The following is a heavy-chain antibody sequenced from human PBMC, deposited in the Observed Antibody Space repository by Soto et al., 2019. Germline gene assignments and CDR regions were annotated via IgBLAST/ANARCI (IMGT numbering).Heavy chain of an antibody. V-gene: IGHV1-69*01. CDR1: GGTFSSYA. D-gene: IGHD6-13*01. Sequence: QVQLVQSGAEVKKPGSSVKVSCKASGGTFSSYAISWVRQAPGQGLEWMGGIIPIFGTANYAQKFRGRVTITADESTSTAYMELSSLRSEDTAVYYCARFKQQLPGRDWYFDLWGRGTLVTVSS. CDR2: IIPIFGTA. J-gene: IGHJ2*01. CDR3: ARFKQQLPGRDWYFDL.